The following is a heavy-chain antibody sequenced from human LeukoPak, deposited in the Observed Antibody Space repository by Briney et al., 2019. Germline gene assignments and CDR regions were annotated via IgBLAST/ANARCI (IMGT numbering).Heavy chain of an antibody. Sequence: TAGGSLRLSCAASGFTFSSYSMNWVRQAPGKGLEWVSSISSSSSYIYYADSVKGRFTISRDNAKNSLYLQMNSLRAEDTAVYYCASWGVATTNELGYWGQGTLVTVSS. CDR2: ISSSSSYI. CDR3: ASWGVATTNELGY. V-gene: IGHV3-21*01. J-gene: IGHJ4*02. CDR1: GFTFSSYS. D-gene: IGHD5-12*01.